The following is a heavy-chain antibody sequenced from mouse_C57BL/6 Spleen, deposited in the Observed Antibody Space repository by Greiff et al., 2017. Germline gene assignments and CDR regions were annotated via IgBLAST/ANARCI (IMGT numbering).Heavy chain of an antibody. Sequence: VQLQQPGAELVMPGASVKLSCKASGYTFTSYWMHWVKQRPGQGLEWIGEIDPSDSYTNYNQKFKGKSTLTVDKSSSTAYMQLSSLTSEDSAVYYCARSSYYYGSSLFFDYWGQGTTLTVSS. J-gene: IGHJ2*01. CDR3: ARSSYYYGSSLFFDY. V-gene: IGHV1-69*01. D-gene: IGHD1-1*01. CDR1: GYTFTSYW. CDR2: IDPSDSYT.